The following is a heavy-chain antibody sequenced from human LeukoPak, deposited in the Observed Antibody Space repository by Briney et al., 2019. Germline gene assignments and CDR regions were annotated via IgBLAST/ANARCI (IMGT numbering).Heavy chain of an antibody. CDR2: ISSSGSTI. CDR3: AKDSERLRYFDWSYFDY. Sequence: GGSLRLSCAASGFTFSSYEMNWVRQAPGKGLEGVSYISSSGSTIYYVDSVKGRLTISRDNSKNTLYLQMNSLRVEDTAVYYCAKDSERLRYFDWSYFDYWGQGTLVTVSS. CDR1: GFTFSSYE. J-gene: IGHJ4*02. D-gene: IGHD3-9*01. V-gene: IGHV3-48*03.